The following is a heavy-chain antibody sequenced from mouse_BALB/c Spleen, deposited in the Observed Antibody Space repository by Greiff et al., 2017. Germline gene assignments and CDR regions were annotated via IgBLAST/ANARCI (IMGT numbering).Heavy chain of an antibody. V-gene: IGHV1-77*01. J-gene: IGHJ4*01. D-gene: IGHD4-1*01. CDR1: GYTFTDYY. CDR3: ARWDGGAMDY. CDR2: IYPGSGNT. Sequence: VQRVESGAELARPGASVKLSCKASGYTFTDYYINWVKQRTGQGLEWIGEIYPGSGNTYYNEKFKGKATLTADKSSSTAYMQLSSLTSEDSAVYFCARWDGGAMDYWGQGTSVTVSS.